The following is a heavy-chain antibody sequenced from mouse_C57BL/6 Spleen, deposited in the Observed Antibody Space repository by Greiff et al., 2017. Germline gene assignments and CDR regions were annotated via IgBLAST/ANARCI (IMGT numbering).Heavy chain of an antibody. J-gene: IGHJ1*03. CDR3: ARDRSNPGYFDV. CDR1: GFTFSSHA. CDR2: ISDGGSYT. Sequence: EVQGVESGGGLVKPGGSLKLSCAASGFTFSSHAMSWVRQTPEKRLEWVATISDGGSYTYYPDNVKGRFTISRDNAKNNLYLQMSHLKSEDTAMYYCARDRSNPGYFDVWGTGTTVTVSS. D-gene: IGHD2-5*01. V-gene: IGHV5-4*01.